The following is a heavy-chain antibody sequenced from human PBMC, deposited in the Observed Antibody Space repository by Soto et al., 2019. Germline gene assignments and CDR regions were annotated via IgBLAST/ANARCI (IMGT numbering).Heavy chain of an antibody. CDR2: IYYSGTT. CDR3: ATPGDTAITWFDP. CDR1: GGSISSSSYY. Sequence: SETLSLTCTVSGGSISSSSYYWGWLRQPPGKVLERIGSIYYSGTTYYNPSLKSRVTISVDTSKNQFSLKLSSVTAADTAVYYCATPGDTAITWFDPWGQGTLVTAPQ. D-gene: IGHD5-18*01. J-gene: IGHJ5*02. V-gene: IGHV4-39*01.